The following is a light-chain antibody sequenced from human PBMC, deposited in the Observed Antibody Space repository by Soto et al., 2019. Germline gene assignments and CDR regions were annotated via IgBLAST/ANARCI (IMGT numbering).Light chain of an antibody. Sequence: EIVLTQSPGTLSLSPGERATLSCRASQSVSNSYLAWYQQKPGQAPRFLIYGASNRATGIPDRVSGSGSGTDFTLTITRLEPEDFAVYYCQPYGSSPRTFGQGTKVEIK. J-gene: IGKJ1*01. CDR1: QSVSNSY. CDR2: GAS. CDR3: QPYGSSPRT. V-gene: IGKV3-20*01.